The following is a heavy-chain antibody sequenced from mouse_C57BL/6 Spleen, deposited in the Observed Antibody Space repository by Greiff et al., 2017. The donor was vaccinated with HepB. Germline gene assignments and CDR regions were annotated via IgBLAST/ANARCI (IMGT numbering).Heavy chain of an antibody. V-gene: IGHV5-9*01. Sequence: EVKLEESGGGLVKPGGSLKLSCAASGFTFSSYTMSWVRQTPEKRLEWVATISGGGGNTYYPDSVKGRFTISRDNAKNTLYLQMSSLRSEDTALYYCARQGYYDYDCGYFDYWGQGTTLTVSS. J-gene: IGHJ2*01. CDR1: GFTFSSYT. CDR2: ISGGGGNT. CDR3: ARQGYYDYDCGYFDY. D-gene: IGHD2-4*01.